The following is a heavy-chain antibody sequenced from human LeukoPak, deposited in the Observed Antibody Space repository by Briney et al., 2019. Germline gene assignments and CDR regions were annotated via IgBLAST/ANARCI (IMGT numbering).Heavy chain of an antibody. J-gene: IGHJ3*02. D-gene: IGHD6-19*01. Sequence: GGSLRLSCAASGFTFSTYAMNWVRQAPGRGLEWVSGFSGSGGTTYYADSVKGRFTISRDNSKNTLYLQMNSLRAEDTAVYYCARVSSGWYIGAFDIWGQGTMVTVSS. CDR1: GFTFSTYA. CDR2: FSGSGGTT. V-gene: IGHV3-23*01. CDR3: ARVSSGWYIGAFDI.